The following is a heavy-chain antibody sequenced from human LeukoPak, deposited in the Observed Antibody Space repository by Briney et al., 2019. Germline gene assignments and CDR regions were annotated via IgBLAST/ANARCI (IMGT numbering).Heavy chain of an antibody. V-gene: IGHV1-8*01. CDR1: GYAFTSYD. Sequence: ASVKVSCKASGYAFTSYDINWVRQATGQGLEWMGYMNPNSGNTVSAQKFQGRVTMTRDTSISTAYMELSSLRSDDTALHYCATELRHQDYWGQGTLVTVSS. CDR2: MNPNSGNT. J-gene: IGHJ4*02. D-gene: IGHD2-15*01. CDR3: ATELRHQDY.